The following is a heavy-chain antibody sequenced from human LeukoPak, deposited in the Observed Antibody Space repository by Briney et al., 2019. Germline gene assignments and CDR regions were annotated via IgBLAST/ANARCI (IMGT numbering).Heavy chain of an antibody. CDR1: GYTFTSYY. CDR3: AISAMAKKYYFDY. V-gene: IGHV1-46*03. Sequence: ASVKVSCKASGYTFTSYYMHWVRQAPGQGLEWMGIINPSGGSTSYAQKFQGRVTKTRDTSTSTVYMELSSLRSEDTAVYYCAISAMAKKYYFDYWGQGTLVTVSS. D-gene: IGHD5-18*01. J-gene: IGHJ4*02. CDR2: INPSGGST.